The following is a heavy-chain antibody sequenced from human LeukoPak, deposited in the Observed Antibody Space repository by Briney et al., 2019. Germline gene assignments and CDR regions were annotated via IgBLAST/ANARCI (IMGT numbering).Heavy chain of an antibody. Sequence: GGSLRLSCAASGFTFSNSWMTGLRQAPGKGLEWVAHIKEDGTDKYYVDSVTGRFTISRDNTINSLYLQMSSLRAEDTAVYYCATWSDAWEFDSWGQGTLVSVSS. CDR1: GFTFSNSW. D-gene: IGHD1-26*01. CDR3: ATWSDAWEFDS. J-gene: IGHJ4*02. V-gene: IGHV3-7*05. CDR2: IKEDGTDK.